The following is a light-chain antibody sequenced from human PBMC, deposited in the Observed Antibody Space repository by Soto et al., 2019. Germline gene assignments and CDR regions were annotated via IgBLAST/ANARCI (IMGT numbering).Light chain of an antibody. V-gene: IGKV1-5*01. Sequence: DIQMTQSPSTLSASVGDRVTITCRASQSITNWVAWYQQKPGKAPKLLIYDASSVESGVPSRFSGSGSGTELTLPISRLQPDDFASYYCHQYNSYSRTFGQGTQVDIK. CDR2: DAS. J-gene: IGKJ1*01. CDR3: HQYNSYSRT. CDR1: QSITNW.